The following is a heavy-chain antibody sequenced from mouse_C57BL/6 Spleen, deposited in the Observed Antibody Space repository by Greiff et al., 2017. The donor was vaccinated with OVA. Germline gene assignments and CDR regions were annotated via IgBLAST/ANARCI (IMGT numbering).Heavy chain of an antibody. CDR3: ARGHYYGSSSFAY. CDR2: IYPGSGST. V-gene: IGHV1-55*01. J-gene: IGHJ3*01. Sequence: VKLQQPGAELVKPGASVKMSCKASGYTFTSYWITWVKQRPGQGLEWIGDIYPGSGSTNYNEKFKSKATLTVDTSSSTAYMQLSSLTSEDSAVYYCARGHYYGSSSFAYWGQGTLVTVSA. CDR1: GYTFTSYW. D-gene: IGHD1-1*01.